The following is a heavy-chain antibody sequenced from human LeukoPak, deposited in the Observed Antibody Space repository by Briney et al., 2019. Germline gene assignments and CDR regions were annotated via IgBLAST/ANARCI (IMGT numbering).Heavy chain of an antibody. CDR1: GFTFSSYA. CDR3: AKGNSRLVTTTFDY. V-gene: IGHV3-23*01. Sequence: PGGSLRLSCAASGFTFSSYAMSWVRQAPGKGLEWVSAISGSGGSTYYADSVKGRFTISRDNSKNTLYLQMNSLRAEDTAVYYRAKGNSRLVTTTFDYWGQGTLVTVSS. D-gene: IGHD4-17*01. J-gene: IGHJ4*02. CDR2: ISGSGGST.